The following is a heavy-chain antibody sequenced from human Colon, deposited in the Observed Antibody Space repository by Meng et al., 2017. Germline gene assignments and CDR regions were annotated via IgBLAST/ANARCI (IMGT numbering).Heavy chain of an antibody. V-gene: IGHV3-23*01. D-gene: IGHD6-19*01. CDR2: ISGSGGST. CDR3: AKDRRSSGLTHEY. CDR1: GFTFSSYG. Sequence: GGSLRLSCAASGFTFSSYGMSWVRQAPGKGLEWVSAISGSGGSTYYADSVKGRFNITRDNSKNTLYLQMNSLRADDAAVYYCAKDRRSSGLTHEYWGQGTLVTVSS. J-gene: IGHJ4*02.